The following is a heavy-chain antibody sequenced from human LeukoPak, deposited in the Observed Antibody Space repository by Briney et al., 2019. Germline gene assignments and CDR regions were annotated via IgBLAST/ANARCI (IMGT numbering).Heavy chain of an antibody. D-gene: IGHD3-22*01. CDR3: AKRYYDSSGYFRYFDL. CDR1: GFTFSDHY. J-gene: IGHJ2*01. CDR2: TRNKAISYTT. Sequence: GGSLRLSCAASGFTFSDHYMDWVRQAPGKGLEWVGRTRNKAISYTTEYAASVKGRFTISRDDSKTSLYLQMNSLKTEDTAVYYCAKRYYDSSGYFRYFDLWGRGTLVTVSS. V-gene: IGHV3-72*01.